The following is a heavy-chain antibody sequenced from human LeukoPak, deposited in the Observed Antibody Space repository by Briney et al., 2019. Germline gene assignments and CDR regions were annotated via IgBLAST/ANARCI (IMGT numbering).Heavy chain of an antibody. CDR2: IYSGGST. CDR1: GFTVSSNY. CDR3: ARDQTATYSSSWPGFAFDI. Sequence: GGSLRLSCAASGFTVSSNYMSWVRQAPGKGLEWVSVIYSGGSTYYADSVKGRFTISRDNSKNTLYLQMNSLRAEDAAVYYCARDQTATYSSSWPGFAFDIWGQGTMVTVSS. D-gene: IGHD6-13*01. J-gene: IGHJ3*02. V-gene: IGHV3-66*01.